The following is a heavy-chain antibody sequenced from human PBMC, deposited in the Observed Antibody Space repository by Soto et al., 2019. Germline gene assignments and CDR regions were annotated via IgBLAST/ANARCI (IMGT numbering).Heavy chain of an antibody. CDR3: ARWSYLDY. Sequence: VGSLRLSGAASGFTFSSYAMSWVRQAPGRGLEWVSAISGSGGSTYYADSVKGRFTISRDNSKNTLYLQMNSLRADDTAIYYCARWSYLDYWGQGTRVTVSS. D-gene: IGHD3-3*01. CDR2: ISGSGGST. CDR1: GFTFSSYA. J-gene: IGHJ4*02. V-gene: IGHV3-23*01.